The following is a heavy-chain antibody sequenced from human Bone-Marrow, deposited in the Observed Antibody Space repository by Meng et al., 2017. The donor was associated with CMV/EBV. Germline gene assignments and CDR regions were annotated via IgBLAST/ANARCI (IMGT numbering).Heavy chain of an antibody. CDR3: ARGRGLGDY. CDR2: INHSGST. CDR1: GGSLSDHY. V-gene: IGHV4-34*01. Sequence: SETLSLTCDVHGGSLSDHYWNWIRQSPGKGLEWIGEINHSGSTNYNPSLKSRVTISVDTSKKQISLKLSYVTAADTAVYYWARGRGLGDYWGQGTLVTVSS. D-gene: IGHD3-16*01. J-gene: IGHJ4*02.